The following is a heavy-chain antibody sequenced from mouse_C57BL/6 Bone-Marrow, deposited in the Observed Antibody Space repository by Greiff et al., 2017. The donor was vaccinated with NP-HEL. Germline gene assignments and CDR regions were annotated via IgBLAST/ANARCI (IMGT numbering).Heavy chain of an antibody. D-gene: IGHD1-1*01. Sequence: EVQLQQSGPELVKPGASVKMSCKASGYTFTDYNMHWVKQSHGKSLEWIGYINPNNGGTSYNQKFKGKATLTVNKSSSTAYMELRSLTSEDSAVYYCARGSSYPYYFDYWGQGTTLTVSS. CDR3: ARGSSYPYYFDY. CDR1: GYTFTDYN. J-gene: IGHJ2*01. V-gene: IGHV1-22*01. CDR2: INPNNGGT.